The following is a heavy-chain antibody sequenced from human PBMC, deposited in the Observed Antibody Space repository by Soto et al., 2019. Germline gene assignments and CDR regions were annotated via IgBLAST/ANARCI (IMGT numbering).Heavy chain of an antibody. CDR2: INPNSGGT. Sequence: GASVKVSFKASGYTFTGYYMHWVRQAPGQGLEWMGWINPNSGGTNYAQKFQGRVTMTRDTSISTAYMELSRLRSDDTAVYYCAREDVNPSGPIYGMDVWGQGTTVTVSS. CDR3: AREDVNPSGPIYGMDV. V-gene: IGHV1-2*02. D-gene: IGHD3-10*01. CDR1: GYTFTGYY. J-gene: IGHJ6*02.